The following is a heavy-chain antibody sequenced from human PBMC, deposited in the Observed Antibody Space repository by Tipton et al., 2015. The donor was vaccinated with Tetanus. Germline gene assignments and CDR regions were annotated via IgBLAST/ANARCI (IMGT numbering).Heavy chain of an antibody. CDR2: ISPSGRT. D-gene: IGHD4-17*01. CDR3: ARGGNEYGDPPDY. J-gene: IGHJ4*02. CDR1: GGSISSGDHQ. Sequence: TLSLTCTVSGGSISSGDHQWNWIRQPPGKGLEWLAYISPSGRTNSNYSLKSRITISQDKSKNQFSLKLNSVTAADTAVYYCARGGNEYGDPPDYWGRGTLVTVSS. V-gene: IGHV4-61*08.